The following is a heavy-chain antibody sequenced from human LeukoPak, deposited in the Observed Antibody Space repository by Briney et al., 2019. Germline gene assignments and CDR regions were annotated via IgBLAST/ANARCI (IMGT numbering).Heavy chain of an antibody. CDR1: GGSFSGYH. CDR2: INHSGST. CDR3: ARGRGYNIGGYFDY. D-gene: IGHD5-24*01. J-gene: IGHJ4*02. V-gene: IGHV4-34*01. Sequence: SETLSLTCAVYGGSFSGYHWSWIRQPPGKGLEWIGEINHSGSTNYNPSLKSRVTISVDTSKNQFSLKLSSVTAADTAVYYCARGRGYNIGGYFDYWGQGTLVTVSS.